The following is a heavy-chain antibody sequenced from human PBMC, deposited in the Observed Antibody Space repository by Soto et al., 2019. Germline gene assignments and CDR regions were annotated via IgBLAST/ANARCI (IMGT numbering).Heavy chain of an antibody. CDR2: IYSGGST. J-gene: IGHJ6*02. CDR3: ARDFVVTAAMGGYYYYYGMDV. CDR1: GFTVSSNY. V-gene: IGHV3-66*01. Sequence: EVQLVESGGGLVQPGGSLRLSCAASGFTVSSNYMSWVRQAPGKGLEWVSVIYSGGSTYYADSVKGRFTISRDNSKNTLYLQMNSLRAEDTAVYYCARDFVVTAAMGGYYYYYGMDVWGQGTTVTVSS. D-gene: IGHD2-2*01.